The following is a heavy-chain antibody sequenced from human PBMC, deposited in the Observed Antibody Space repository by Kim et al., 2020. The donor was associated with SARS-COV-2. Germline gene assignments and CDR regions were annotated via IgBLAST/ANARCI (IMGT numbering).Heavy chain of an antibody. J-gene: IGHJ4*02. D-gene: IGHD1-26*01. CDR3: AATSTY. V-gene: IGHV3-7*03. CDR2: KQDGSEN. Sequence: KQDGSENKYVDSVKGRFTIASDNAKNSLYLQMSSLRVDDTADYYCAATSTYWGQGALVTVSS.